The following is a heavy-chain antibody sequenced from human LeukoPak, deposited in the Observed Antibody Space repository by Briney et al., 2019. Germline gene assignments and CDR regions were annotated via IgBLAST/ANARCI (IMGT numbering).Heavy chain of an antibody. CDR3: ASVGYYDFWSAYSRDAFDM. D-gene: IGHD3-3*01. Sequence: ASVKVSCKASGYTFTGYYMHWVRQAPGQGLEWMGWINPNSGGTNYAQKFQGRVTMTRDTSISTAYMELSRLRSDDTAVYYCASVGYYDFWSAYSRDAFDMWGQGTMVTVSS. V-gene: IGHV1-2*02. CDR1: GYTFTGYY. J-gene: IGHJ3*02. CDR2: INPNSGGT.